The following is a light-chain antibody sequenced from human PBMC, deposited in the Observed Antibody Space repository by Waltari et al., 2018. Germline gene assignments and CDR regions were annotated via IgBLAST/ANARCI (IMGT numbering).Light chain of an antibody. CDR1: RSDIGRYDI. CDR2: DVS. J-gene: IGLJ3*02. V-gene: IGLV2-23*02. CDR3: CSYAGNYVWV. Sequence: QSALTQSAAVSGSPGQSVTISCTGARSDIGRYDIVSWYQQHPGNAPKLVISDVSKRPSGVSDRFSGSKSGDTASLTISGLQFEDEADYYCCSYAGNYVWVFGGGTRLTVL.